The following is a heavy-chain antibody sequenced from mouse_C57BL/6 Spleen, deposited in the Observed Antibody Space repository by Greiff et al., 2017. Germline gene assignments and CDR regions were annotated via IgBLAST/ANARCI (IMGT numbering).Heavy chain of an antibody. V-gene: IGHV1-4*01. CDR3: ARAGSSSPWFAY. Sequence: QVHVKQSGAELARPGASVKMSCKASGYTFTSYTMHWVKQRPGQGLEWIGYINPSSGYTKYNQKFKDKATLTADKSSSTAYMQLSSLTSEDSAVYYCARAGSSSPWFAYWGQGTLVTVSA. CDR2: INPSSGYT. CDR1: GYTFTSYT. J-gene: IGHJ3*01. D-gene: IGHD1-1*01.